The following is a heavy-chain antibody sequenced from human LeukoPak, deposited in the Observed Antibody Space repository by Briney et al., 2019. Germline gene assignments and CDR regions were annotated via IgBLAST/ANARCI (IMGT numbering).Heavy chain of an antibody. Sequence: SETLSLTCTVSGGSISSYCWSWIRQPPGKGLEWIGYIYHSGGTSYNPSLKSRVTISVDTSKNRFSLKLISVTPADTAVYYCARTVDTAMVTFDYWGQGTLVTVSS. V-gene: IGHV4-59*01. J-gene: IGHJ4*02. CDR1: GGSISSYC. CDR3: ARTVDTAMVTFDY. CDR2: IYHSGGT. D-gene: IGHD5-18*01.